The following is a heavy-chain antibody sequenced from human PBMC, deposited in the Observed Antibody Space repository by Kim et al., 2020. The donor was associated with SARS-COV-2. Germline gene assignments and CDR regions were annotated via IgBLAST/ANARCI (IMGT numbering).Heavy chain of an antibody. V-gene: IGHV3-13*01. J-gene: IGHJ2*01. CDR1: GFTFSSYD. CDR2: IGTAGDT. Sequence: GGSLRLSCAASGFTFSSYDMHWVRQATGKGLEWVSAIGTAGDTYYPGSVKGRFTISRENAKNSLYLQMNSLRAGDTAVYYCARGKGFYYDRTPFDLWGRGTLVTVSS. CDR3: ARGKGFYYDRTPFDL. D-gene: IGHD3-22*01.